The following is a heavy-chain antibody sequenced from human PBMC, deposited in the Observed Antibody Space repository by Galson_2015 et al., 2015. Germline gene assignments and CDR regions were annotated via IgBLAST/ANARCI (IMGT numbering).Heavy chain of an antibody. V-gene: IGHV4-39*01. CDR1: GGSISSSSYY. Sequence: SETLSLTCTVSGGSISSSSYYWGWIRQPPGKGLEWIGSIYYSGSTYYNPSLKSRVTISVDTSKNQFSLKLSSVTAADTAVYYCARHSPKWMIVVQGSRPGYFDLWGRGTLVTVSS. CDR2: IYYSGST. CDR3: ARHSPKWMIVVQGSRPGYFDL. J-gene: IGHJ2*01. D-gene: IGHD3-22*01.